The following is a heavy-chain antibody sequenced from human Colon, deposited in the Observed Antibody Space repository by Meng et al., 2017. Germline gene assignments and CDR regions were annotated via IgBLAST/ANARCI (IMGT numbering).Heavy chain of an antibody. V-gene: IGHV4-34*01. J-gene: IGHJ4*02. CDR2: INHTGSN. CDR3: ARGLFDY. Sequence: VQHERWGAGLVKPARNLALTCAVHGWSLSGFFWAWTRQPPGEGLGWIGEINHTGSNNHNPSLNSRVTISVDTSKNQISLKLSSVPAANTAVYYCARGLFDYWGQGTLVTVSS. CDR1: GWSLSGFF.